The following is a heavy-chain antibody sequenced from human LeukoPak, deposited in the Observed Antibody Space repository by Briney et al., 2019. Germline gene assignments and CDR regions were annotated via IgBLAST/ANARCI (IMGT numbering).Heavy chain of an antibody. V-gene: IGHV3-23*01. CDR2: ISGSGGTT. J-gene: IGHJ4*02. CDR3: AKTGYCSSTSCLGFDY. D-gene: IGHD2-2*01. Sequence: GGSLRLSCAASGFTFSSYGMSWVRQAPGMRLEWVSAISGSGGTTYYADSVRGRFAISRDNSKNTVYLQMNSLRAEDTAVYYCAKTGYCSSTSCLGFDYWGQGTLVTVSS. CDR1: GFTFSSYG.